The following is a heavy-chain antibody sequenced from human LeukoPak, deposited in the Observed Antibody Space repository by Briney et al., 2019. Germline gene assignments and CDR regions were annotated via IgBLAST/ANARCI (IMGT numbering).Heavy chain of an antibody. V-gene: IGHV3-23*01. J-gene: IGHJ4*02. CDR1: GFTFSSYA. D-gene: IGHD3-22*01. Sequence: PGGSLRLSCAASGFTFSSYAMSWVRQAPGKGLEWVSAISGSGGSTYYADSVKGRFTISRDNSKNTLYLQMNSLRAEDTAVYYCAKDSEEVTMIVVVPEYWDQGTLVTVSS. CDR2: ISGSGGST. CDR3: AKDSEEVTMIVVVPEY.